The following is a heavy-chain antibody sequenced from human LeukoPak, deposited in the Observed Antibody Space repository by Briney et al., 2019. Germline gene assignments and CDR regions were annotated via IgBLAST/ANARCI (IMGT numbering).Heavy chain of an antibody. CDR2: FYTSGTT. J-gene: IGHJ4*02. Sequence: SETLSLTCTVSGGSISTYSWCWIRQAAGKRLEGIGCFYTSGTTNYNPSLKSRVAMSVDTSKNQFSLRLSSVTAADTAVYYCARPGNYDFWSPYEDWGQGSLVTVSS. V-gene: IGHV4-4*07. D-gene: IGHD3-3*01. CDR3: ARPGNYDFWSPYED. CDR1: GGSISTYS.